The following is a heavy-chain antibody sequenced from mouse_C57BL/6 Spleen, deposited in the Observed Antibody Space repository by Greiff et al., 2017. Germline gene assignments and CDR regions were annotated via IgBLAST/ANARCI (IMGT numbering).Heavy chain of an antibody. V-gene: IGHV1-50*01. CDR3: ARGDYEGKNAMDY. D-gene: IGHD2-4*01. Sequence: QVQLQQPGAELVKPGASVKLSCKASGYTFTSYWMQWVKQRPGQGLEWIGEIDPSDSYTNYNQKFKGKATLTVDTSSSTAYMQLSSLTSEDSAVYYCARGDYEGKNAMDYWGQGTSVTVSS. CDR1: GYTFTSYW. J-gene: IGHJ4*01. CDR2: IDPSDSYT.